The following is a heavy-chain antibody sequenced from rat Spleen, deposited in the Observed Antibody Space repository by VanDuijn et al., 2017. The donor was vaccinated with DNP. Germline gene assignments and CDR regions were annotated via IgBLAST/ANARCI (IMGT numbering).Heavy chain of an antibody. CDR2: IFYDGSMT. J-gene: IGHJ3*01. Sequence: EVQLVESGGGLVQPGRSLKLSCAASGFTFSDYNMAWVRQAPKRGLEWVANIFYDGSMTYYRDSVKGRFTISRDIAKSTLYLQMNSLRSEDTATYCCTRDLATVVPYWGQGTLVTVSS. CDR3: TRDLATVVPY. V-gene: IGHV5S10*01. CDR1: GFTFSDYN. D-gene: IGHD1-1*01.